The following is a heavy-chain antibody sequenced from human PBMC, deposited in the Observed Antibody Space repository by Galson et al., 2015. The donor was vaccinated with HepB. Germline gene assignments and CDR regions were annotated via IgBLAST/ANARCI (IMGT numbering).Heavy chain of an antibody. V-gene: IGHV3-33*08. CDR2: IWYDGSNK. CDR1: GFTFSSYG. Sequence: SLRLSCAASGFTFSSYGMHWVRQAPGKGLEWVAVIWYDGSNKYYADSVKGRFTISRDNSKNTLYLQMNSLRAEDTAVYYCAREIRIAAAGTGWFDPWGQGTLVTVSS. CDR3: AREIRIAAAGTGWFDP. J-gene: IGHJ5*02. D-gene: IGHD6-13*01.